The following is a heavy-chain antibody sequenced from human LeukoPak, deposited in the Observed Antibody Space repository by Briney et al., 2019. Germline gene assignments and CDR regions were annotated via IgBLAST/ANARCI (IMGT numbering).Heavy chain of an antibody. J-gene: IGHJ4*02. V-gene: IGHV3-74*01. CDR1: GYSF. CDR2: INGDGSWT. D-gene: IGHD2-2*01. CDR3: VSFYETY. Sequence: GGSLRLSCAASGYSFMHWVRQAPGQGLVWVSHINGDGSWTTYADSVKGRFTISKDNAKNTVYLQMNNLRAEDTAVYYCVSFYETYWGRGTLVTVSS.